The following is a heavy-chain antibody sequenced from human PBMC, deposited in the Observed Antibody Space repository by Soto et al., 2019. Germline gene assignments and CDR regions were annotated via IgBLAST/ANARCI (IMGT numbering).Heavy chain of an antibody. CDR2: ISSSSSYI. J-gene: IGHJ4*02. Sequence: PGGSLRLSCAASGFTFSSYSMNWVRQAPGKGLEWVSSISSSSSYIYYADSVKGRFTISRHNAKNSLYLQMNSLRAEDTAVYYCARARSSGWYYFDYWGQGTLVTVSS. D-gene: IGHD6-19*01. V-gene: IGHV3-21*01. CDR3: ARARSSGWYYFDY. CDR1: GFTFSSYS.